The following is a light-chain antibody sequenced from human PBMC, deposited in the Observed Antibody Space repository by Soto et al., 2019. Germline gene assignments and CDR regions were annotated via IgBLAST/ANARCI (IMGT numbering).Light chain of an antibody. CDR3: QHYGSSPET. CDR1: QSVSSNY. J-gene: IGKJ1*01. V-gene: IGKV3-20*01. Sequence: IVVTQSPCTMSLSPGSRPTLSCRASQSVSSNYLAWYQQNTGQAPRLXIYGASSRATGIPDRFSGSGSGTDFNLTISRLEPEDFAVYYCQHYGSSPETFGQGTKVDIK. CDR2: GAS.